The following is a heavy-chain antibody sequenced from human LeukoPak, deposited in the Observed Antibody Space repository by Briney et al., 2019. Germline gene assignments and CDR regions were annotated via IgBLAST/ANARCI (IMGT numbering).Heavy chain of an antibody. J-gene: IGHJ4*02. CDR2: IYADGST. CDR1: GFTVSTNY. V-gene: IGHV3-66*01. D-gene: IGHD2-21*01. CDR3: ARDIPSRY. Sequence: PGGSLRLSCAASGFTVSTNYMSWVRQAPGKGLEWVSLIYADGSTFYADSVKGRFTISRDSSKNTLCLQMNILRAEDTAVYYCARDIPSRYWGQGTLVTVSS.